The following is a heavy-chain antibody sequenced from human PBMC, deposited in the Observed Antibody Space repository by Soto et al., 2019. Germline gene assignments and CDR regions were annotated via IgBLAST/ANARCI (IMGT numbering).Heavy chain of an antibody. CDR2: IYYSGST. CDR3: ARRWGDYFDY. Sequence: QVQLQESGPGLVKPSETLSLTCTVSGGSISSYYWSWIRQPPGKGLEWIGYIYYSGSTNYNPSLKSRVTLSVDTSKNQFSLKLSSVTAADTAVYYCARRWGDYFDYWGQGTRVTVSS. D-gene: IGHD3-16*01. J-gene: IGHJ4*02. V-gene: IGHV4-59*08. CDR1: GGSISSYY.